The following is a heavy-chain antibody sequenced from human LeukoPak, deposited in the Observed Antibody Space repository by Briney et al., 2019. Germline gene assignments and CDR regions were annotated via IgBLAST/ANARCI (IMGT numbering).Heavy chain of an antibody. V-gene: IGHV4-34*01. Sequence: SETLSLTCAVYGGSFSGYYWSWIRQPPGKGLEWIGEINHSGSTNYNPSLKGRVTISVDTSKNQFSLKLSSVTAADTAVYYCARRDTAMDLDYWGQGTLVTVSS. J-gene: IGHJ4*02. CDR2: INHSGST. CDR1: GGSFSGYY. CDR3: ARRDTAMDLDY. D-gene: IGHD5-18*01.